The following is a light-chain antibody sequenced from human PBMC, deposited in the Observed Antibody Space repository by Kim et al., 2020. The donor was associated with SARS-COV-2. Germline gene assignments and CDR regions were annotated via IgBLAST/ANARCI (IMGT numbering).Light chain of an antibody. CDR1: SSNIGSNS. CDR2: NNN. V-gene: IGLV1-44*01. CDR3: ASWDDTLSGWV. J-gene: IGLJ3*02. Sequence: QPVLTQPPSASVTPGQRVTISCSGSSSNIGSNSVNWYQQVPGTAPKVLIYNNNQRPSGVPYRFSASKSGTSASLAISGLQSEDEADYYCASWDDTLSGWVFGGGTQLTVL.